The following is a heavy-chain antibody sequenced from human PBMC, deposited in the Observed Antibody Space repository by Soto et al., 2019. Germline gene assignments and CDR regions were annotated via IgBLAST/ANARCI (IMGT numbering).Heavy chain of an antibody. CDR1: GYTFTSYD. J-gene: IGHJ6*03. CDR3: ARTSGLLRFLEWFPEPYYYYYMDV. D-gene: IGHD3-3*01. CDR2: MNPNSGNT. Sequence: VASVKVSCKASGYTFTSYDINWVRQATGQGLEWMGWMNPNSGNTGYAQKFQGRVTMTRNTSISTAYMELSSLRSEDTAVYYCARTSGLLRFLEWFPEPYYYYYMDVWGKGTTVTVSS. V-gene: IGHV1-8*01.